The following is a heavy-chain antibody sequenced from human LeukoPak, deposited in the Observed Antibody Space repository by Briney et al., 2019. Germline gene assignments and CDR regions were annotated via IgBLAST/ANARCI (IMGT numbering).Heavy chain of an antibody. V-gene: IGHV3-30-3*01. CDR2: ISYDGSNK. CDR3: AKDPAGDGVYYFDY. D-gene: IGHD7-27*01. J-gene: IGHJ4*02. CDR1: GFTSSSYA. Sequence: GRSLRLSCAASGFTSSSYAMHWVRQAPGKGLEWVAVISYDGSNKYYADSVKGRFTISRDNSKNTLYLQMNSLRAEDTAVYYCAKDPAGDGVYYFDYWGQGTLVTVSS.